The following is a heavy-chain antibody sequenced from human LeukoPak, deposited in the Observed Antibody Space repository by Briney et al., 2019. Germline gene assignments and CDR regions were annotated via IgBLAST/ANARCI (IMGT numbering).Heavy chain of an antibody. CDR3: ARVLHTMTYYYMDV. J-gene: IGHJ6*03. CDR2: INWNGGST. CDR1: GFTFDDYG. Sequence: PGGSLRLSCAASGFTFDDYGMSWVRQAPGKGLEWVSGINWNGGSTGYADSVKGRFTISRDNATNSLYLQMNSLRAEDTALYHCARVLHTMTYYYMDVWGKGTTVTVSS. V-gene: IGHV3-20*01.